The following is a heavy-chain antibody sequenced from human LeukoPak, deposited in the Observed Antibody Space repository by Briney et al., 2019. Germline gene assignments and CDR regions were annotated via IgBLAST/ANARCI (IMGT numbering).Heavy chain of an antibody. CDR3: ARALYDYGANYYYMDV. CDR2: IYHSGST. J-gene: IGHJ6*03. D-gene: IGHD4-17*01. V-gene: IGHV4-30-2*01. CDR1: GGSITSGGYY. Sequence: SGTLSLTCTVSGGSITSGGYYWSWIRQPPGKGLEWIGYIYHSGSTYYNPSLKSRVTISVDRSKNQFSLKLSSVTAADTAVYYCARALYDYGANYYYMDVWGKGTTVTVSS.